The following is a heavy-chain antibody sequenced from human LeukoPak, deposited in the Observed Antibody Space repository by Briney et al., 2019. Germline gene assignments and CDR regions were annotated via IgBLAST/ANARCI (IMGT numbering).Heavy chain of an antibody. D-gene: IGHD3-3*01. CDR1: GYTFTSYG. J-gene: IGHJ4*02. CDR3: AREPGFWSGYSNDY. CDR2: IIPIFGTA. V-gene: IGHV1-69*13. Sequence: ASVKVSCKASGYTFTSYGISWVRQAPGQGLEWMGGIIPIFGTANYAQKFQGRVTITADEFTSTAYMELSRLRSDDTAVYYCAREPGFWSGYSNDYWGQGTLVTVSS.